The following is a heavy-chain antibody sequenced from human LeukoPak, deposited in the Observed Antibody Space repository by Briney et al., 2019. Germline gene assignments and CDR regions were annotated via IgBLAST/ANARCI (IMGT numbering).Heavy chain of an antibody. Sequence: GGSLRLSCAASGFTFSSYAMSWVRQAPGKGLEWVSAISGSGGSTYYADSVKGRFTISRDNSKNTLYLQMNSLRAEDTAVYYCAKDGSGVWSGYYNDHWGQGTLVTVSS. V-gene: IGHV3-23*01. CDR2: ISGSGGST. D-gene: IGHD3-3*01. J-gene: IGHJ4*02. CDR1: GFTFSSYA. CDR3: AKDGSGVWSGYYNDH.